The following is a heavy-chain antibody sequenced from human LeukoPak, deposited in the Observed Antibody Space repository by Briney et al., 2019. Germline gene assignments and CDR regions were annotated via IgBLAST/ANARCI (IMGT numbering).Heavy chain of an antibody. CDR2: IGGNNI. CDR3: AKEVVSSFCSSTSCYAPTLDY. Sequence: PGGSLRLSCAASEFTLSSYEMNWVRQAPGKGLEWLSYIGGNNIYYADSVKGRFTISRDNSKNTLYLQMNSLRAEDTAVYYCAKEVVSSFCSSTSCYAPTLDYWGQGTLVTVSS. CDR1: EFTLSSYE. J-gene: IGHJ4*02. D-gene: IGHD2-2*01. V-gene: IGHV3-48*03.